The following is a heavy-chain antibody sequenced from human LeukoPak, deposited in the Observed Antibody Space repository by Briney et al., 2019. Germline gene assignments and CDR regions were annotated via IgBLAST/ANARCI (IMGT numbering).Heavy chain of an antibody. CDR1: GGTFSSYA. CDR2: IIPIFGTA. CDR3: ARDRNGKVGATDY. V-gene: IGHV1-69*13. D-gene: IGHD1-26*01. Sequence: ASVKVSCKASGGTFSSYAISWVRQAPGQGLEWMGGIIPIFGTANYAQKFQGRVTITADEPTSTAYVELSSLRSEDTAVYYCARDRNGKVGATDYWGQGTLVTVSS. J-gene: IGHJ4*02.